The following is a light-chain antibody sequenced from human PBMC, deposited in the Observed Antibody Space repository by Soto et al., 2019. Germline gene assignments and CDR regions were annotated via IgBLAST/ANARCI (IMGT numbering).Light chain of an antibody. Sequence: QSVLTQPPSMSAAPGQKVTISCSGSTSNIGSNFVSWYQQLPGTAPRLLIFQNNKRRSGVPDRFSGSKSGTSATLGITGLQTGDEADYYCATWDKSLDVGVFGGGTKVTVL. CDR1: TSNIGSNF. CDR2: QNN. CDR3: ATWDKSLDVGV. V-gene: IGLV1-51*02. J-gene: IGLJ2*01.